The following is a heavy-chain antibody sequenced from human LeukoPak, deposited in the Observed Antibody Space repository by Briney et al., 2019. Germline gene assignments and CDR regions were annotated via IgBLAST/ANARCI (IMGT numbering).Heavy chain of an antibody. V-gene: IGHV1-2*02. Sequence: GASVKVSCKASGYMFTGYYMHWVRQAPGQGLEWMGWINPNSGGTNYAQKFQGRVTMTRDTSISTAYMELSRLRSDDTAVYYCAREGFGGEYDAFDIWGQGTMVTVSS. D-gene: IGHD3-10*01. J-gene: IGHJ3*02. CDR2: INPNSGGT. CDR1: GYMFTGYY. CDR3: AREGFGGEYDAFDI.